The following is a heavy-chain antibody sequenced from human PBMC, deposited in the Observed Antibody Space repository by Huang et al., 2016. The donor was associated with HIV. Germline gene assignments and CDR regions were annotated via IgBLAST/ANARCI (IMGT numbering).Heavy chain of an antibody. D-gene: IGHD3-10*01. CDR2: IYDSGST. CDR1: GGSISSSSYY. CDR3: ARSLSSYYYGSGSYYNGYYFDY. Sequence: QLQLQESGPGLVKPSETLSLTCTVSGGSISSSSYYWGWIRQPPGNGLEWIGNIYDSGSTYYNPSLKSRVTISVDTSKDQFSLKLSSVTAADTAVYYCARSLSSYYYGSGSYYNGYYFDYWGQGTLVTVSS. V-gene: IGHV4-39*01. J-gene: IGHJ4*02.